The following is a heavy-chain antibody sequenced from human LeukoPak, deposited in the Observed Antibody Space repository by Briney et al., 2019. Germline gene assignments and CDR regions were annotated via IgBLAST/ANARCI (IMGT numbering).Heavy chain of an antibody. CDR2: IHYSGTA. CDR3: ARHLVSSLPTGLDY. Sequence: SETLSLTWTVSGGSISGYSWSWIRQPPGKGLEYIGYIHYSGTANYTPSLRSRLTISVDTSKNQFSLTLTSVTAGDTAVYYCARHLVSSLPTGLDYWGQGALVTVSS. CDR1: GGSISGYS. V-gene: IGHV4-59*08. D-gene: IGHD3-9*01. J-gene: IGHJ4*02.